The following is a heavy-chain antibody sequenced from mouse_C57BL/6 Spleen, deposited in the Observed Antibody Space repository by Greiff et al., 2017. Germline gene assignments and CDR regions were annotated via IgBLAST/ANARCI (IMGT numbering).Heavy chain of an antibody. CDR2: ISYDGSN. CDR3: ASFYDGYYETWFAY. D-gene: IGHD2-3*01. CDR1: GYSITSGYY. Sequence: ESGPGLVKPSQSLSLTCSVTGYSITSGYYWNWIRQFPGNKLEWMGYISYDGSNNYNPSLKNRISITRDTSKNQFFLKLNSVTTEDTATYYCASFYDGYYETWFAYWGQGTLVTVSA. V-gene: IGHV3-6*01. J-gene: IGHJ3*01.